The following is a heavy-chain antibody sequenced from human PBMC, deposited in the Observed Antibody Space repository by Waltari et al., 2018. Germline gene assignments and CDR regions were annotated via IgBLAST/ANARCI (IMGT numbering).Heavy chain of an antibody. CDR2: INPYNGNT. CDR1: GYTFTSYG. Sequence: QVQLVQSGAEVKKPGASVKVSCKASGYTFTSYGISWVRQAPGQGLEWMGWINPYNGNTKYIERLQGRVTLTTDTSTNTAYMELRSLRSDDTAMYYCARDPFAPFDWGQGTLVTVSS. D-gene: IGHD3-10*01. J-gene: IGHJ1*01. CDR3: ARDPFAPFD. V-gene: IGHV1-18*01.